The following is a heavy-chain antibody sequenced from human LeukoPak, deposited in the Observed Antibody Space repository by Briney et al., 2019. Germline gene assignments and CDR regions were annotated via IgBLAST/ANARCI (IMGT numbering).Heavy chain of an antibody. V-gene: IGHV1-2*02. CDR3: ARDRDYYGSGSYYNPLYYFDY. CDR1: GYTFTGYY. CDR2: INPNSGDT. D-gene: IGHD3-10*01. J-gene: IGHJ4*02. Sequence: ASVKVSCKASGYTFTGYYMHWVRQAPGQGLEWMGWINPNSGDTNYAQKFQGRVTMTRDTSISTAYMELSRLRSDDTAVYYCARDRDYYGSGSYYNPLYYFDYWGQGTLVTVSS.